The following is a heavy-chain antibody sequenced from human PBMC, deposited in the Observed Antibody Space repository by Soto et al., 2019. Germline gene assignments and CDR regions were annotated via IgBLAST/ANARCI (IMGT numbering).Heavy chain of an antibody. CDR1: GFTFSSYA. CDR2: ISYDGSNK. J-gene: IGHJ5*02. CDR3: ARPDCSSTSCYPGNRFDP. D-gene: IGHD2-2*01. Sequence: PGGSLRLSCAASGFTFSSYAMHWVRQAPGKGLEWVAVISYDGSNKYYADSVKGRFTISRDNSKNTLYLQMNSLRTEDTAVYYCARPDCSSTSCYPGNRFDPWGQGTLVTVSS. V-gene: IGHV3-30-3*01.